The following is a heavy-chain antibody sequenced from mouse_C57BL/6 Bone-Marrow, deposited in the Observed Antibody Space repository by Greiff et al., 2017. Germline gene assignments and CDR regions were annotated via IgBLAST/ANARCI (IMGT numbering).Heavy chain of an antibody. CDR1: GFNIKDDY. Sequence: EVQLVESGAELVRPGASVKLSCTASGFNIKDDYMHWVKQRPEQGLEWIGWIDPENGDTEYASKFQGKATITADTSSNTAYLQLSSLTSEDTAVYYWTPVRDWYFDVWGTGTTVTVSS. CDR3: TPVRDWYFDV. D-gene: IGHD2-14*01. CDR2: IDPENGDT. V-gene: IGHV14-4*01. J-gene: IGHJ1*03.